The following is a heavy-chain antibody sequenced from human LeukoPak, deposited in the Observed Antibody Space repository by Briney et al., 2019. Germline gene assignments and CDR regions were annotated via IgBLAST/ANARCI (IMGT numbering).Heavy chain of an antibody. CDR3: ARGREWHYFGSGSFDY. CDR1: GGSFSXXX. V-gene: IGHV4-34*01. J-gene: IGHJ4*02. Sequence: PSETLSLTCXVYGGSFSXXXXXXXXQSPGKGXXXXXEINHSGGTNYNPSLKSRVIISLDKSKNQFSLKLTSVTAADTAVYYCARGREWHYFGSGSFDYWGQGARVSVSS. D-gene: IGHD3-10*01. CDR2: INHSGGT.